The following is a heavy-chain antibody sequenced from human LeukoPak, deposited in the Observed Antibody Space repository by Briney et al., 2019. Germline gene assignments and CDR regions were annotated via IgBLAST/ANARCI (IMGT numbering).Heavy chain of an antibody. J-gene: IGHJ4*02. CDR1: GFTFSSYA. Sequence: GRSLRLSCAASGFTFSSYAMHWVRQAPGKGLEWVAFIWYDGSNKDYTDSVRGRFIISRDNSKNTLYLQMSSLRAEDSAVYYCAKRGGYESMAAFDYWGQGTLVTVSS. V-gene: IGHV3-33*06. CDR2: IWYDGSNK. CDR3: AKRGGYESMAAFDY. D-gene: IGHD3-16*01.